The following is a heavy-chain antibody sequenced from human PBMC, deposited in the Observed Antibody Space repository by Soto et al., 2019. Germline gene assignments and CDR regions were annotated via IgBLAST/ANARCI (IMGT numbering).Heavy chain of an antibody. CDR3: ARDLRGYYYDSSGYYYFDY. D-gene: IGHD3-22*01. CDR1: GFTVSSNY. J-gene: IGHJ4*02. Sequence: GGSLRLSCAASGFTVSSNYMSWVRQAPGKGLEWVSSISSSSSYIYYADSVKGRFTISRDNAKNSLYLQMNSLRAEDTAVYYCARDLRGYYYDSSGYYYFDYWGQGTLVTVSS. CDR2: ISSSSSYI. V-gene: IGHV3-21*01.